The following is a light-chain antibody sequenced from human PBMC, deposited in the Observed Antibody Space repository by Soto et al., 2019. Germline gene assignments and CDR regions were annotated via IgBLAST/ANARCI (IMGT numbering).Light chain of an antibody. J-gene: IGLJ3*02. V-gene: IGLV2-14*03. Sequence: QSALTQPASVSGSPGQSITISCAGPNSDVGAYNYVSWYQQHPGKAPKLIIFDVSNRPSGVSDRFSASKSGNTASLTISGLQAEDEADYYCSSFTTSTTLVFGGGTKVTVL. CDR3: SSFTTSTTLV. CDR1: NSDVGAYNY. CDR2: DVS.